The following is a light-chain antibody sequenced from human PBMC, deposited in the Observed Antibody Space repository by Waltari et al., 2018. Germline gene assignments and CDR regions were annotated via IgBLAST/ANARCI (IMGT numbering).Light chain of an antibody. CDR1: SSNIGVNS. J-gene: IGLJ3*02. CDR2: KNA. CDR3: ATWDDTFNGPV. V-gene: IGLV1-44*01. Sequence: QSVLTQPPSVSGTPGQRVTISCSGTSSNIGVNSVPWYHQLPGAAPKLLIYKNAQRPSGVPDRFSGSRSGTSASLAISGLQSEDEADFYCATWDDTFNGPVFGGGTKLTVL.